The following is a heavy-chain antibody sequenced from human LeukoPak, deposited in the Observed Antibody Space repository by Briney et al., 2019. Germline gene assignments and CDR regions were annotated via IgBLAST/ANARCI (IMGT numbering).Heavy chain of an antibody. Sequence: SETLSLTCTVSGGSISSHYWSWIRQPPGKGLEWIGYIYYSGSTNYNPSLKSRVTISVDTSKNQFSLKLSSVTAADTAVYYCARDRVDIVVVPAAIPDYYYYYYMDVWGKGTTVTVSS. D-gene: IGHD2-2*03. V-gene: IGHV4-59*11. CDR1: GGSISSHY. CDR3: ARDRVDIVVVPAAIPDYYYYYYMDV. J-gene: IGHJ6*03. CDR2: IYYSGST.